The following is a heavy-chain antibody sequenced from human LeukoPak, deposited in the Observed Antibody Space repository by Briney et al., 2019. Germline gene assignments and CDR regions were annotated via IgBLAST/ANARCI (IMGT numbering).Heavy chain of an antibody. CDR2: ITSSSSYI. CDR1: GFTFSSYG. D-gene: IGHD6-13*01. J-gene: IGHJ4*02. V-gene: IGHV3-21*01. CDR3: AKSYISTRGTFDY. Sequence: GGSLRLSCAASGFTFSSYGMNSVRQAPGKGLEWVSSITSSSSYIYYADSVKGRFTISRDNAKNSLYLQMNSLRAEDTAVYYCAKSYISTRGTFDYWGQGTLVTVSS.